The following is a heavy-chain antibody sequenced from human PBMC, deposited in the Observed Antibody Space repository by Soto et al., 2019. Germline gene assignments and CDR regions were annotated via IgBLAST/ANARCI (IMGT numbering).Heavy chain of an antibody. CDR3: ARVRHYDILTGYWVDYYYMDV. D-gene: IGHD3-9*01. V-gene: IGHV1-3*01. J-gene: IGHJ6*03. Sequence: ASVKVSCKASGYTFTSYAMHWVRQAPGQRLEWMGWINASNGNTKYSQKFQGRVTITRDTSASTAYMELSSLRSEDTAVYYCARVRHYDILTGYWVDYYYMDVWGKGTTVTVSS. CDR1: GYTFTSYA. CDR2: INASNGNT.